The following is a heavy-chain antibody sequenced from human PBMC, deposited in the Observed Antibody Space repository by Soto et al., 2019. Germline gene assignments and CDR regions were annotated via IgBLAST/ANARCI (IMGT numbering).Heavy chain of an antibody. CDR2: IIPILGTA. V-gene: IGHV1-69*08. CDR3: ASHSGSSPEGRYYYGMDV. J-gene: IGHJ6*02. CDR1: GGTFSSYT. Sequence: ASVKVSCKASGGTFSSYTISWVRQAPGQGLEWMGRIIPILGTADYAQKFQGRVTITADESTSTAYMELSSLRSEDTAVYYCASHSGSSPEGRYYYGMDVWGQGTTVTVS. D-gene: IGHD1-26*01.